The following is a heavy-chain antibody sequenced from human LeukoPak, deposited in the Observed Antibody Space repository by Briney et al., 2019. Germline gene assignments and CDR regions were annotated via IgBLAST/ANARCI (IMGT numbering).Heavy chain of an antibody. CDR3: ATDRGGGHHDH. V-gene: IGHV4-38-2*02. CDR2: VSHSGST. J-gene: IGHJ4*02. CDR1: GYSIISSDF. Sequence: SSETLSLTCAVSGYSIISSDFWGWIRQPPGKGLEWIGSVSHSGSTYYEPSLKSRVTISVDTSKNQFSLNLNSVTAADTAVYYCATDRGGGHHDHWGQGTLVTVSS. D-gene: IGHD3-10*01.